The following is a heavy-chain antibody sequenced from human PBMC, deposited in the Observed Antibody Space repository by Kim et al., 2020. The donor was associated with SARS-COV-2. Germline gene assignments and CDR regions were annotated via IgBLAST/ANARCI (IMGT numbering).Heavy chain of an antibody. CDR2: IYTSGST. CDR1: GGSISSGSYY. J-gene: IGHJ5*02. D-gene: IGHD5-12*01. CDR3: AREGVDTIVATIVLGWFDP. Sequence: SETLSLTCTVSGGSISSGSYYWSWIRQPAGKGLEWIGRIYTSGSTNYNPSLKSRVTISVDTSKNQFSLKLSSVTAADTAVYYCAREGVDTIVATIVLGWFDPWGQGTLVTVSS. V-gene: IGHV4-61*02.